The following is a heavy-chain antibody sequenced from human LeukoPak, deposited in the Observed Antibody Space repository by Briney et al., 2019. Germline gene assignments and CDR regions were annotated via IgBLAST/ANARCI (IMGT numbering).Heavy chain of an antibody. D-gene: IGHD3-16*02. CDR3: ARGHTYDYVWGSYRYYLDY. CDR2: INHRGST. V-gene: IGHV4-34*01. Sequence: SETLSLTCAVYGGFFGGYYWSWIRQPPGKGLEWVGEINHRGSTNYNPSLTSRVTIAVDTSKNQSSLRLSSVTAADTAVYYCARGHTYDYVWGSYRYYLDYWGQGTLVTVSS. CDR1: GGFFGGYY. J-gene: IGHJ4*02.